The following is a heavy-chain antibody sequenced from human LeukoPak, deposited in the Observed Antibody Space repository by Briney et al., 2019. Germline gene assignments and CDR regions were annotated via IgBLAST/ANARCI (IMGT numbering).Heavy chain of an antibody. J-gene: IGHJ4*02. CDR3: AKPYSSGPRGDY. D-gene: IGHD6-19*01. Sequence: GGSLRLSCAASGFTFSSYGMHWVRQAPGKGLEWVAVISYDGSNKYYADSVKGRFTISRDNSKNTLYLQMNSLRAEDTAVYYCAKPYSSGPRGDYWGQGTLVTVSS. V-gene: IGHV3-30*18. CDR2: ISYDGSNK. CDR1: GFTFSSYG.